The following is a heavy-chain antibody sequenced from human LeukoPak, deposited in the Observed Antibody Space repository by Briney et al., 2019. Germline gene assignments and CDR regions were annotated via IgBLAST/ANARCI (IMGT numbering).Heavy chain of an antibody. CDR1: GFTFSSYS. J-gene: IGHJ4*02. V-gene: IGHV3-21*01. CDR3: ARGGHSSSETDY. D-gene: IGHD6-6*01. CDR2: ISSSSSYI. Sequence: GGSLRLSCAASGFTFSSYSMNWVRQAPGKGLEWVSSISSSSSYIYYADSVKGRFTISRDNAKNSLYLQMNSLRAEDTTVYYCARGGHSSSETDYWGQGTLVTVSS.